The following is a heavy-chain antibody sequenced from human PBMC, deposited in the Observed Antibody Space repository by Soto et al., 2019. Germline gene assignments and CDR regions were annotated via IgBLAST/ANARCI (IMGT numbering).Heavy chain of an antibody. V-gene: IGHV1-2*04. Sequence: ASVKVSCKASGYTFTGYYMHWARQAPGQGLEWMGWINPNSGGTNYAQKFQGWVTMTRDTSISTAYMELSRLRSDDTAVYYCASSVDYYGSGSYLILGYWGQGTLVTVSS. CDR2: INPNSGGT. CDR1: GYTFTGYY. D-gene: IGHD3-10*01. J-gene: IGHJ4*02. CDR3: ASSVDYYGSGSYLILGY.